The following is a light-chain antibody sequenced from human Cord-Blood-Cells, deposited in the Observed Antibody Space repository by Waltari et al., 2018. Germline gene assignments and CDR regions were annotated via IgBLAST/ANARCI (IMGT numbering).Light chain of an antibody. Sequence: DIKMTQCQSSLSASVGDRVTITCRASQSISSYLNWDQQKPGKAPKLLIYAASSLQSGVPSRFSGSGSGTDFTLTISSLQPEDFATYYCQQSHSTPRTFGQGTKLETK. J-gene: IGKJ2*02. V-gene: IGKV1-39*01. CDR3: QQSHSTPRT. CDR2: AAS. CDR1: QSISSY.